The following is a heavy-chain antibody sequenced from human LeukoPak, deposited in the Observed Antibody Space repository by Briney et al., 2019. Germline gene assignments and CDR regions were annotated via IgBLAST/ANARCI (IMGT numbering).Heavy chain of an antibody. J-gene: IGHJ6*02. CDR1: GYTFTSYG. CDR3: ARGASVGDYYYYYGMDV. CDR2: INPSGGST. D-gene: IGHD3-16*01. Sequence: ASVEVSCKASGYTFTSYGISWVRQAPGQGLEWMGIINPSGGSTSYAQKFQGRVTMTRDTSTSTVYMELSSLRSEDTAVYYCARGASVGDYYYYYGMDVWGQGTTVTVSS. V-gene: IGHV1-46*01.